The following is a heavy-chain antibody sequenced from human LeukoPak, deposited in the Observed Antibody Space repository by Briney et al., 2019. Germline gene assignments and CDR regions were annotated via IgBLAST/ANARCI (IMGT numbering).Heavy chain of an antibody. CDR2: IYYSGST. CDR3: ARDDVTGVYFDY. V-gene: IGHV4-59*01. Sequence: SETLSLTCTVSGGSISIYYWSWIRQPPGKGLEWIGHIYYSGSTNYNPSLKSRVTISVDTSKNQFSLKLSSVTAADTAVYYCARDDVTGVYFDYWGQGTLVTVSS. CDR1: GGSISIYY. J-gene: IGHJ4*02. D-gene: IGHD2-21*02.